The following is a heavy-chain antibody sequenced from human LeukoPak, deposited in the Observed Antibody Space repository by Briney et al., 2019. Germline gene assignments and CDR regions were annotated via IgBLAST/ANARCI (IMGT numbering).Heavy chain of an antibody. CDR1: GYSFTSYW. V-gene: IGHV5-10-1*01. D-gene: IGHD3-10*01. Sequence: GESLKISCKGSGYSFTSYWISWVRQMPGKGLEWMGRIDPSDSYTNYSPSFQGHVTISADKSISTAHLQWSSLKASDTAMYYCARLQNYYGSGSYYKWMDYWGQGTLVTVSS. CDR3: ARLQNYYGSGSYYKWMDY. CDR2: IDPSDSYT. J-gene: IGHJ4*02.